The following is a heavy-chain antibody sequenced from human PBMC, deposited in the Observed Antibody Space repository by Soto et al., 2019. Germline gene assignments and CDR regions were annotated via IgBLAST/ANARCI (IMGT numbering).Heavy chain of an antibody. CDR2: IIPIFGTA. Sequence: SVKVSCKASGGTFSSYAISWVRQAPGQGLEWMGGIIPIFGTANYAQKFQGRVTITADESTSTAYMELSSLRSEDTAVYYCARDHLEDYYDSSGYYIFDYWGQGTLVTVSS. CDR3: ARDHLEDYYDSSGYYIFDY. J-gene: IGHJ4*02. V-gene: IGHV1-69*13. CDR1: GGTFSSYA. D-gene: IGHD3-22*01.